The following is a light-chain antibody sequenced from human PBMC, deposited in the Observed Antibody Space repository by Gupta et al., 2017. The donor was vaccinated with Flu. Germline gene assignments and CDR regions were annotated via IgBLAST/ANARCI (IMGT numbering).Light chain of an antibody. CDR3: QQYYSTPQT. Sequence: DIVMTQSPDSLDVSLGERATINCKSSQSVLYSSNNKNYLAWYQQKPGQPPKLLIYWASTRESGVPDRFSGSGSGTDFTLTISSLQAEDVAFYYCQQYYSTPQTFGQGTKLEIK. J-gene: IGKJ2*01. V-gene: IGKV4-1*01. CDR1: QSVLYSSNNKNY. CDR2: WAS.